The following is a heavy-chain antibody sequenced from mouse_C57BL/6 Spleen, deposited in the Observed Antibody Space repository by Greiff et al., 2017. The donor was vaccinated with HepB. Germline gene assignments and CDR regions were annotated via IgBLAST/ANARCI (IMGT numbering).Heavy chain of an antibody. V-gene: IGHV8-12*01. D-gene: IGHD1-1*01. J-gene: IGHJ2*01. CDR1: GFSLSTSGMG. CDR3: ARRRDYGSSFPFDY. Sequence: QVTLKVCGPGILQSSQTLSLTCSFSGFSLSTSGMGVSWIRQPSGKGLEWLAHIYWDDDKRYNPSLKSRLTISKDTSRNQVFLKITSVDTADTATYYCARRRDYGSSFPFDYWGQGTTLTVSS. CDR2: IYWDDDK.